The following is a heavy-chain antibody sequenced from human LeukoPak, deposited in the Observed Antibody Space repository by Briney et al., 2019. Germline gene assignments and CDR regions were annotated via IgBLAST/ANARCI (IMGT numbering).Heavy chain of an antibody. CDR3: SWPYYFDY. V-gene: IGHV3-48*04. CDR2: ISSSSSTI. CDR1: GFTFSSYG. J-gene: IGHJ4*02. Sequence: GGSLRLSCAASGFTFSSYGMTWVRQAPGKGLEWVSYISSSSSTIYSADSVKGRFTISRDNAKNSLYLQMNSLRVEDTAVYSSSWPYYFDYWGQGTLVTVSS. D-gene: IGHD6-13*01.